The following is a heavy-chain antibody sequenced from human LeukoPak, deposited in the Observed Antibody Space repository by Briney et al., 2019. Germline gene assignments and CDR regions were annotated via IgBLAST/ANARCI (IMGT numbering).Heavy chain of an antibody. D-gene: IGHD5-18*01. Sequence: ASVKVSCKASGGTFSSYAISWVRQAPGQGLEWMGRIIPVLGIANYAQKFQGRVTITADKSTSTAYMELSSLRSEDTAVYYCARVTRDTAMLGGPFDYWGQGTLVTVSS. CDR3: ARVTRDTAMLGGPFDY. CDR1: GGTFSSYA. V-gene: IGHV1-69*04. J-gene: IGHJ4*02. CDR2: IIPVLGIA.